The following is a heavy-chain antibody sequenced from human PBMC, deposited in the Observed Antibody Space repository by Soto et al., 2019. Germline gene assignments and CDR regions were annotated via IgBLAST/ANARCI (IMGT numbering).Heavy chain of an antibody. D-gene: IGHD3-9*01. CDR1: GGTFSSYA. CDR3: ARMGYFDWLFQGMDV. J-gene: IGHJ6*02. Sequence: QVKLVQSGAEVKKPGSSVKVSCKASGGTFSSYAISWVRQAPGQGLEWMGGIIPIFGTANYAQKFQGRVTITAVESTSTVYMELSSLRTEDTAVYYCARMGYFDWLFQGMDVWGQGTTVTVSS. V-gene: IGHV1-69*01. CDR2: IIPIFGTA.